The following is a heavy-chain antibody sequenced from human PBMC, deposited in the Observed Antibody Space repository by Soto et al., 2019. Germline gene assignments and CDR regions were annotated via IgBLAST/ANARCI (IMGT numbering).Heavy chain of an antibody. V-gene: IGHV5-51*01. D-gene: IGHD3-3*01. CDR3: ARGGVSTRTFAY. CDR2: IYPSDSDT. J-gene: IGHJ4*02. Sequence: GRMSKMPGKGLELMGIIYPSDSDTRYRPSFQGQVTISADKSISSAYLQWSSLRASDTAMYSCARGGVSTRTFAYRGQRTPVIVSS.